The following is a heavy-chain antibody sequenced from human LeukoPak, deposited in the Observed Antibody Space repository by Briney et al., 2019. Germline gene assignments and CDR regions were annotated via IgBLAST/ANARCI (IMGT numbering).Heavy chain of an antibody. CDR3: SRESRYSSDY. D-gene: IGHD6-13*01. V-gene: IGHV3-48*02. CDR1: GFSFSGYS. Sequence: GGSLRLSCAASGFSFSGYSMTWVRQAPGKGPEWVSYISSSGTTIYYAASVKGRFTISRDNGKNSLYLQMNSLRDEDTAVYYCSRESRYSSDYWGQGTLVTVSS. J-gene: IGHJ4*02. CDR2: ISSSGTTI.